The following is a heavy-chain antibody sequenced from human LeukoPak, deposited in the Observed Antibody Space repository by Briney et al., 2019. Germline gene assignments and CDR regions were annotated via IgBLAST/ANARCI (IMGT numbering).Heavy chain of an antibody. Sequence: GGSLRLSCAASGFTFSTAWMSWVRQAPGKGLEWVGRIKNKTDGGTTDYAAPVKGRFTISRDDSKNTLYLQMNSLKTEDTAVYYCTTVGCSSTSCYIDYWGQGTLVPVSS. J-gene: IGHJ4*02. CDR1: GFTFSTAW. CDR2: IKNKTDGGTT. D-gene: IGHD2-2*01. CDR3: TTVGCSSTSCYIDY. V-gene: IGHV3-15*01.